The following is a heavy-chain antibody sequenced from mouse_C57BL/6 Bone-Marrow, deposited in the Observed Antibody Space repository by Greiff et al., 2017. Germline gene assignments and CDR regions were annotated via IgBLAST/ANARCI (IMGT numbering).Heavy chain of an antibody. CDR2: INPSSGYT. Sequence: QVQLQQSGAELARPGASVKMSCKASGYTFTSYTMHWVKQRPGQGLEWIGYINPSSGYTKYNQKFKDKATLTADKSSSTAYMQLSSLTSEDSAVYYCASYGYYVSLAYWGQGTLVTVSA. D-gene: IGHD2-3*01. CDR3: ASYGYYVSLAY. V-gene: IGHV1-4*01. CDR1: GYTFTSYT. J-gene: IGHJ3*01.